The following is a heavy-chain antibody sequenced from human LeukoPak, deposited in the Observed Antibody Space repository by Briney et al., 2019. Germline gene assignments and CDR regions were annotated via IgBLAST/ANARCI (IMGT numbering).Heavy chain of an antibody. V-gene: IGHV3-23*01. Sequence: GGSLRLSCAASGFTFSSYGMSWVRQAPGKGLEWVSAVSVGGFTTYYADSVKGRFTISRDNAKNSLYLQMNSLRAEDTAVYYCAELGITMIGGVWGKGTTVTISS. CDR3: AELGITMIGGV. J-gene: IGHJ6*04. CDR2: VSVGGFTT. D-gene: IGHD3-10*02. CDR1: GFTFSSYG.